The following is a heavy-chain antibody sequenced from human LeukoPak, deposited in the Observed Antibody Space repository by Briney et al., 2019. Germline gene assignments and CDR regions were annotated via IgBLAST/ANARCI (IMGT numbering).Heavy chain of an antibody. CDR2: IWYDGSNK. CDR1: GFTFSSYA. J-gene: IGHJ5*02. V-gene: IGHV3-33*08. D-gene: IGHD6-13*01. CDR3: ARDSSRGIDP. Sequence: GGSLRLSCAASGFTFSSYAMNWARQAPGKGLEWVAVIWYDGSNKYYADSVKGRFTISRDNSKNTLYLQMNSLRAEDTAVYYCARDSSRGIDPWGQGTLVTVSS.